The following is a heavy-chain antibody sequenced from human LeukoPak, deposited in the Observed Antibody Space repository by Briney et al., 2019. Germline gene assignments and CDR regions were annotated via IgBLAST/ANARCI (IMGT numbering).Heavy chain of an antibody. D-gene: IGHD5-18*01. V-gene: IGHV1-18*01. J-gene: IGHJ4*02. CDR2: VSTSNGDT. CDR1: GYNFNRYT. Sequence: GASVKVSCKTSGYNFNRYTITWVRQAPGQGLEWMGWVSTSNGDTNYAENFQGRLTMTTETVTKTAYMELRRLRSGDTAIYFCARASDTSMVTPGFDSWGQGTLVTVSS. CDR3: ARASDTSMVTPGFDS.